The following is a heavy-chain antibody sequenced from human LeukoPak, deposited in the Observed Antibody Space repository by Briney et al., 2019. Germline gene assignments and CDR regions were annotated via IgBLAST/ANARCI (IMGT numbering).Heavy chain of an antibody. CDR1: GGTSSSYA. D-gene: IGHD3-22*01. CDR3: ARDGGNHYYHSTASSWDY. V-gene: IGHV1-69*13. J-gene: IGHJ4*02. Sequence: SVKVSCKASGGTSSSYAISWVRQAPGQGLEWMGGIIPIFGTANYAQKFQGRVTITADESTSTAYMELSSLRSEDTAVYYCARDGGNHYYHSTASSWDYWGQGTLVTVSS. CDR2: IIPIFGTA.